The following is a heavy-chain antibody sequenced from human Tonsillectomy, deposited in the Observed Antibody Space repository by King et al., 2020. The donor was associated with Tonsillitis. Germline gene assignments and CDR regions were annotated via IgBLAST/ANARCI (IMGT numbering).Heavy chain of an antibody. V-gene: IGHV3-53*01. CDR2: LYSEGTT. J-gene: IGHJ1*01. CDR3: ARGTRPGYFQH. Sequence: VQLVESGGGLIQPGGSLRLSCAASGFPVSSNYMSWVRQAPGKGLEWVSLLYSEGTTYYAHSVRGRFTISRDNSKNTLYLQMNSLRAEDTAVYYCARGTRPGYFQHWGQGTRVTVSS. CDR1: GFPVSSNY.